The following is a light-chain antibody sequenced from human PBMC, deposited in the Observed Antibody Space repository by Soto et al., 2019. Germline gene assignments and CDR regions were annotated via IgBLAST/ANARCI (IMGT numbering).Light chain of an antibody. CDR3: LQHSTYPWT. V-gene: IGKV1-17*01. CDR2: AAS. Sequence: DIQMTQFPSSLSASVGDRVTITCRASQGIRNDLAWYQQKPGKAPKRLIYAASSLQSGVPSRFSGSGSGTEFTLAISSLQPEDFATFCLQHSTYPWTFGQGTKVEIK. CDR1: QGIRND. J-gene: IGKJ1*01.